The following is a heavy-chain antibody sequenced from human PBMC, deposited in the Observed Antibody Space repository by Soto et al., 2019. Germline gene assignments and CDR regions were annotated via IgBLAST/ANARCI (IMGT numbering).Heavy chain of an antibody. V-gene: IGHV4-59*01. J-gene: IGHJ4*02. CDR2: IYYSGST. CDR1: GGSIISYY. D-gene: IGHD3-22*01. CDR3: ARGQPLYYDSSGYFDY. Sequence: PSETLSLTCTVSGGSIISYYWSWIRQPPGKGLEWIGYIYYSGSTNYNPSLKSRVTISVDTSKNQFSLKLSSVTAADTAVYYCARGQPLYYDSSGYFDYWGQGTLVTV.